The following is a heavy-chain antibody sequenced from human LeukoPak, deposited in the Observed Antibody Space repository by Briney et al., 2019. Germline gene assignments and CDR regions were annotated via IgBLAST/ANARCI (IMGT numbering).Heavy chain of an antibody. V-gene: IGHV4-59*01. J-gene: IGHJ5*02. CDR3: ARSGESSSWYPSGWFDP. D-gene: IGHD6-13*01. CDR2: IYYSGST. CDR1: GGSISSYY. Sequence: SETLSLTCTVSGGSISSYYWSWIRQPPGKGLEWIGYIYYSGSTNYNPSLKSRVTISVDTSKNQFSLKLNSVTAADTAVYYCARSGESSSWYPSGWFDPWGQGTLVTVSS.